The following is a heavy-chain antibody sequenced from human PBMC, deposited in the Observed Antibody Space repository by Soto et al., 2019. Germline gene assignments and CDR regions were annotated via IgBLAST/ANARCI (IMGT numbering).Heavy chain of an antibody. V-gene: IGHV2-5*01. D-gene: IGHD3-9*01. CDR2: IYWNDDK. CDR3: AHSPESGDYDILTGYPPANWFDP. J-gene: IGHJ5*02. CDR1: GFSLSTSGVG. Sequence: GSGPTLVNPTQTLTLTCTFSGFSLSTSGVGVGWIRQPPGKALEWLALIYWNDDKRYSPSLKSRLTITKDTSKNQVVLTMTNMDPVDTATYYCAHSPESGDYDILTGYPPANWFDPWGQGTLVTVSS.